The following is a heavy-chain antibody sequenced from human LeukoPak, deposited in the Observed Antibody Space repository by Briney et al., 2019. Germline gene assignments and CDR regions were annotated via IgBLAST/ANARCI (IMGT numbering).Heavy chain of an antibody. CDR1: GYSISSGYY. V-gene: IGHV4-38-2*02. CDR2: IHHSGRN. CDR3: ARALWFGDFTDVFDI. D-gene: IGHD3-10*01. Sequence: SETLSLTCTVSGYSISSGYYWDWIRQPPGKGLEWIGSIHHSGRNYYNASLKSRVTISVDTSNNQFFLKLNSVTAADTAVYYCARALWFGDFTDVFDIWGQGTMVTVSS. J-gene: IGHJ3*02.